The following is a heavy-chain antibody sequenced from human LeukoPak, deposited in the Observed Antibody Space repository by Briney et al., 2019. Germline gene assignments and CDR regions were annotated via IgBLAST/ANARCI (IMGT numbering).Heavy chain of an antibody. CDR1: GGFISSYY. J-gene: IGHJ4*02. D-gene: IGHD6-6*01. CDR3: ARGSISSLVF. Sequence: SETLSLTCTVFGGFISSYYWSWIRQPAGKGLEWIGRIYPGGSANYNPSLQSRVTVSVDMSKNQFSLKPTSVTAADTAMYYCARGSISSLVFWGQGILVTVSS. V-gene: IGHV4-4*07. CDR2: IYPGGSA.